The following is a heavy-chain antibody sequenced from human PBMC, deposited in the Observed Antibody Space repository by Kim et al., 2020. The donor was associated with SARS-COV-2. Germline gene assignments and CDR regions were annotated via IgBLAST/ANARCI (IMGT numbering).Heavy chain of an antibody. Sequence: GGSLRLSCAASGFTFSSYGMHWVRQAPGKGLEWVAVISYDGSNKYYADSVKGRFTISRDNSKNTLYLQMNSLRAEDTAVYYCASNTYYYGLGGYSLVLD. D-gene: IGHD3-10*01. J-gene: IGHJ4*01. V-gene: IGHV3-33*05. CDR2: ISYDGSNK. CDR3: ASNTYYYGLGGYSLVLD. CDR1: GFTFSSYG.